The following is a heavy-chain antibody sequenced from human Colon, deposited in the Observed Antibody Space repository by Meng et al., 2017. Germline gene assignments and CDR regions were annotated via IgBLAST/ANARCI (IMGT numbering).Heavy chain of an antibody. D-gene: IGHD3-16*01. CDR3: ARGYRGSTYFAY. CDR1: GDSVPTTLSS. J-gene: IGHJ4*02. Sequence: QLQLQESGSRLVKPSQTLSLTRAVSGDSVPTTLSSRSWIRQSPGKGLEWIGNIYDNGYTYYSPSLRSRVTISVDRSNNQFSLNLNSVTAADTAVYFCARGYRGSTYFAYWGQGTLVTVSS. V-gene: IGHV4-30-2*06. CDR2: IYDNGYT.